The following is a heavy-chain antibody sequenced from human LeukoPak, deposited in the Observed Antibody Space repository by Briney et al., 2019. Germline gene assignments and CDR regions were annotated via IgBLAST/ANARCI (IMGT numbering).Heavy chain of an antibody. J-gene: IGHJ4*02. CDR1: GFTFSIFG. D-gene: IGHD5-12*01. V-gene: IGHV3-30*18. CDR3: AKERGYSGYFDY. CDR2: MSNDGVNR. Sequence: GGSLRLSCAASGFTFSIFGMHWVRQAPGTGLEWVALMSNDGVNRYYADSVKGRFTISRDNSKNTLYLQMNSLRVEDTALYYCAKERGYSGYFDYWGRGTLVTVSS.